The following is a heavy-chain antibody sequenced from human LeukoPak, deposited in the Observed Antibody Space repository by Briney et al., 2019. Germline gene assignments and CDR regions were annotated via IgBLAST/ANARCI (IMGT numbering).Heavy chain of an antibody. CDR1: GGSFSGYY. V-gene: IGHV4-34*01. Sequence: SETLSLTCAVYGGSFSGYYWSWLRQPPGKGLEWIGEINHSGSTNYNPSLKSRVTISVDTSKNQFSLKLSSVTAADTAVYYCARAPWRYSYGYNYWGQGTLVTVSS. J-gene: IGHJ4*02. D-gene: IGHD5-18*01. CDR3: ARAPWRYSYGYNY. CDR2: INHSGST.